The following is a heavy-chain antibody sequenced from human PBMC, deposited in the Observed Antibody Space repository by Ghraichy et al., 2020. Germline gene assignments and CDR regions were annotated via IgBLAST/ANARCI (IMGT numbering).Heavy chain of an antibody. CDR2: INPDGSFA. Sequence: ASVKVSCKGSGFTFTAYYIHWVRQAPGQGLEWMGYINPDGSFADYAQRFQGRLVMTRDTSINTVYMELSSLRSDDTAVYYCARDDSEPESIDYWGRGTLVSVSS. CDR1: GFTFTAYY. V-gene: IGHV1-2*02. CDR3: ARDDSEPESIDY. D-gene: IGHD3-22*01. J-gene: IGHJ4*02.